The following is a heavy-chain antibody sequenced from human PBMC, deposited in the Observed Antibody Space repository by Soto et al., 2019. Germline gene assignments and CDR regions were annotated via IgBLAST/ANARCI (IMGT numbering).Heavy chain of an antibody. V-gene: IGHV3-53*01. D-gene: IGHD5-12*01. CDR2: IYTGGTT. Sequence: EVQLVESGGGLIQPGGSLRLSCVVSGFTVSSSNYMSWVRQAPGKGLEWFSVIYTGGTTYYADSVKGRFTISRDNSKNTLYLQMNGLRAEDTAVYYCHGYGYWGQGTLVTVSS. CDR3: HGYGY. J-gene: IGHJ4*02. CDR1: GFTVSSSNY.